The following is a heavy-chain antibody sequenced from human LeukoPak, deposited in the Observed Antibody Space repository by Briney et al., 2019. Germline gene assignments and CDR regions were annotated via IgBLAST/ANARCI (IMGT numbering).Heavy chain of an antibody. CDR2: IYYSGST. Sequence: SETLSLTCTVSGGSISTTSYYWGWIRQPPGKGLEWIGTIYYSGSTYYNPSLKSRVTISVDTSKNQFSLRLSSVTAADTAVYYCAGKYYYDSSGYFYVDYWGQGTLVTVSS. V-gene: IGHV4-39*07. J-gene: IGHJ4*02. CDR3: AGKYYYDSSGYFYVDY. CDR1: GGSISTTSYY. D-gene: IGHD3-22*01.